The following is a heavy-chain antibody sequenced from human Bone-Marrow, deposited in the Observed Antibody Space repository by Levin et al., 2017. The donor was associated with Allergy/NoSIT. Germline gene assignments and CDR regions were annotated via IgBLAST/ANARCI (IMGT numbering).Heavy chain of an antibody. V-gene: IGHV4-61*02. CDR3: ARDETINSWNVGWFDS. CDR2: MFAGGAA. CDR1: GDSINNTHHY. Sequence: PSETLSLTCTVSGDSINNTHHYWSWIRQPAGKGLEWIGRMFAGGAASYNRSLRSLVTVSIDTSKTQFFLMLTSVTAADTAVYYCARDETINSWNVGWFDSWGQGTLVTVSS. J-gene: IGHJ5*01. D-gene: IGHD1-1*01.